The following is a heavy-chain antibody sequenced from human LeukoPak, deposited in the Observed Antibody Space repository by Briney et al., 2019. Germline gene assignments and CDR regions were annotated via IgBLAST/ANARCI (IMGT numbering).Heavy chain of an antibody. J-gene: IGHJ5*02. D-gene: IGHD4/OR15-4a*01. V-gene: IGHV6-1*01. CDR1: GDSVSSNSAA. CDR3: ASGATEGADNWFDP. CDR2: TYYRSKWYN. Sequence: SQTLSLTCAISGDSVSSNSAAWNWIRQSPSRGLEWLGRTYYRSKWYNDYAVSVKSRIAINPDTSKNQFSLQLNSVTPEDTAVYYCASGATEGADNWFDPWGQGTLVTVSS.